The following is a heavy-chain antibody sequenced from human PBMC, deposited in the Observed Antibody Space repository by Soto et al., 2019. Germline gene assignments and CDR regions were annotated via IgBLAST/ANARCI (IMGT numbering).Heavy chain of an antibody. CDR2: INHSGST. Sequence: SEILSLTCAVYGGSFSGYYWTWIRQPPGTGLEWIGEINHSGSTNYNPSLKSRVTISVDTSKNQFSLKLTSVTAADTAVYYCARDKITGPFDYWGQGTLVTVSS. J-gene: IGHJ4*02. CDR1: GGSFSGYY. D-gene: IGHD2-8*02. V-gene: IGHV4-34*01. CDR3: ARDKITGPFDY.